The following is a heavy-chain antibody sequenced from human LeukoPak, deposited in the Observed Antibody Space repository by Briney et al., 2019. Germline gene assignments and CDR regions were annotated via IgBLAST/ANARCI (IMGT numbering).Heavy chain of an antibody. J-gene: IGHJ4*02. CDR2: INHSGST. Sequence: KTSETLSLTCAVYGGSFSGYYWSWIRQPPGKGLEWIGEINHSGSTNYNPSLKSRVTISVDTSKNQFSLKLSSVTAADTAVYYCATLGQLATPHYFDYWGQGTLVTVSS. CDR1: GGSFSGYY. V-gene: IGHV4-34*01. D-gene: IGHD5-24*01. CDR3: ATLGQLATPHYFDY.